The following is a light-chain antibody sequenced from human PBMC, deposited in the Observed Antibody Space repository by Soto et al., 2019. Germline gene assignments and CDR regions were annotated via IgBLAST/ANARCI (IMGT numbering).Light chain of an antibody. V-gene: IGLV1-47*01. CDR2: KNN. CDR3: AGWDDNLSGWE. J-gene: IGLJ3*02. CDR1: RSNIGTNY. Sequence: QTVVTQSPSASGTPGQRVTISCSGSRSNIGTNYVYWYQQLPGTAPKLLIYKNNQRPSGVPDRFSGSKSGTSASLAISGLRSEDEADYYCAGWDDNLSGWEFGGGTKLTVL.